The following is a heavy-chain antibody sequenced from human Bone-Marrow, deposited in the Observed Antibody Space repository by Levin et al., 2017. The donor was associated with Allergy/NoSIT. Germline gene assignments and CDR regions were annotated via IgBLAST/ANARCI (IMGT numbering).Heavy chain of an antibody. V-gene: IGHV4-61*01. J-gene: IGHJ3*02. CDR1: GDSVSSDTYY. Sequence: PGGSLRLSCTVSGDSVSSDTYYWSWIWQPPGKGLEWIGYIYYTGTASYNPSLKSRATISVDTSKNQFSLRLSSVTAADTAVYYCARYSNWEAFDIWGQGTTVTVSS. CDR3: ARYSNWEAFDI. CDR2: IYYTGTA. D-gene: IGHD1-26*01.